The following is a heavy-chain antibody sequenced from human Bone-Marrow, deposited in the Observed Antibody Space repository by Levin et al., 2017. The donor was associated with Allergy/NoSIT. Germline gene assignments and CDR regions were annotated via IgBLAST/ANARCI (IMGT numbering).Heavy chain of an antibody. V-gene: IGHV2-26*01. CDR3: ARILEGNDYGDLGGS. J-gene: IGHJ5*02. CDR2: IFSGEEK. D-gene: IGHD4-17*01. CDR1: GFSLSNTRMG. Sequence: SGPTLVKPTETLTLTCTVSGFSLSNTRMGVSWIRPAPGKALEWLAHIFSGEEKFYTGSLKMPNTLTISKDTSNSQVGLTMTNMGPVDTATYCCARILEGNDYGDLGGSWGQGTLVSVSS.